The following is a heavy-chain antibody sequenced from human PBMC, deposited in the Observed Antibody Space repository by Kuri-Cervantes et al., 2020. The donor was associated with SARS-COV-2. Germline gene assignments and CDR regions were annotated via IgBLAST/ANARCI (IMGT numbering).Heavy chain of an antibody. Sequence: GESLKISCAASGFPFRSYWMHWVRQAPGKGLVWVSRTNSDGISTSYADSVKGRFTISRDNAENTLYLQLNSLGAEDTAVYYCARGGVVTADWYFDLWGRGTLVTVSS. CDR2: TNSDGIST. V-gene: IGHV3-74*01. D-gene: IGHD2-21*02. J-gene: IGHJ2*01. CDR3: ARGGVVTADWYFDL. CDR1: GFPFRSYW.